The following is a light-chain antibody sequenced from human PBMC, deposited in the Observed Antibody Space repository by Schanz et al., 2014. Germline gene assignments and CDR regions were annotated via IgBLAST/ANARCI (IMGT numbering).Light chain of an antibody. Sequence: QSVLTQPPSASATPGQRVTISCSGSSSNIGSNTVVWYQQVPGTAPKLLIYSNSQRPSGVPDRFSGSKSGTSASLAISGLQSEDEADYYCAAWDDTLNGPNYVFGTGTKLTVL. CDR1: SSNIGSNT. CDR2: SNS. CDR3: AAWDDTLNGPNYV. J-gene: IGLJ1*01. V-gene: IGLV1-44*01.